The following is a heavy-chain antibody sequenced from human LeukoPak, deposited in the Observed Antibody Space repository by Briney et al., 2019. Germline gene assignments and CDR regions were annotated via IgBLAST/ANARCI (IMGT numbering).Heavy chain of an antibody. CDR2: INPNIGGS. CDR3: VRVGHTSVWDFDY. D-gene: IGHD6-19*01. Sequence: ASVKVSCKASGYTFTGHYIHWVRQAPGQGLEWMGFINPNIGGSNYAQKLQGRVTMTRDTSVSTAYMELSRLTSDDTAVYYCVRVGHTSVWDFDYWGQGTLVTVS. V-gene: IGHV1-2*02. CDR1: GYTFTGHY. J-gene: IGHJ4*02.